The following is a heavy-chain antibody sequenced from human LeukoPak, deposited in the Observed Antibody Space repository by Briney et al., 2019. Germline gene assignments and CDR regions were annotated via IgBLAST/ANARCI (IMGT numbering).Heavy chain of an antibody. CDR3: ARHVIPGIAAAGTNY. CDR1: GYSFTSYW. CDR2: IDPSDSYT. Sequence: GESLRISCKGSGYSFTSYWISWVRQMPGKGLKWMGRIDPSDSYTNYSPSFQGHVTISADKSIGTAYLRWSSLKASDTAMYYCARHVIPGIAAAGTNYWGQGTLVTVSS. J-gene: IGHJ4*02. D-gene: IGHD6-13*01. V-gene: IGHV5-10-1*01.